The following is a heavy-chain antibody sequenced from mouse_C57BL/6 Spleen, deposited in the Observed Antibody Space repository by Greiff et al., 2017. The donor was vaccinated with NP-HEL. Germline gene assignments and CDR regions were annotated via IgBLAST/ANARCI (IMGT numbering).Heavy chain of an antibody. Sequence: EVKLVESGPGLVKPSQSLSLTCSVTGYSITSGYYWNWIRQFPGNKLEWMGYISYDGSNNYNPSLKNRISITRDTSKNQFFLKLNSVTTEDTATYYCASDGYSYFDYWGQGTTLTVSS. CDR3: ASDGYSYFDY. CDR2: ISYDGSN. J-gene: IGHJ2*01. CDR1: GYSITSGYY. D-gene: IGHD2-3*01. V-gene: IGHV3-6*01.